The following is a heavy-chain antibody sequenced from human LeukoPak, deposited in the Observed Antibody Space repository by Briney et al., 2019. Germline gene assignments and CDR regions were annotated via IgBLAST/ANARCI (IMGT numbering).Heavy chain of an antibody. D-gene: IGHD6-13*01. CDR2: ISGSGDST. CDR3: AKTRPLDSSSWSHGDY. CDR1: GFTFRNYG. J-gene: IGHJ4*02. Sequence: GRSLRLSCAASGFTFRNYGMHWVRQAPGKGLEWVSAISGSGDSTYYGDSVKGRFTISRDNSKNTLYLQMNSLRAEDTAVYYCAKTRPLDSSSWSHGDYWGQGTLVTVSS. V-gene: IGHV3-23*01.